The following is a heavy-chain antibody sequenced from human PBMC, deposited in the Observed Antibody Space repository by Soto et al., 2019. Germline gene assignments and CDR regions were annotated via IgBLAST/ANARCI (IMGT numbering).Heavy chain of an antibody. CDR3: ARVRLAARPSYSDWFDP. J-gene: IGHJ5*02. Sequence: QVQLVQSGAEVKKPGASVKVSFKASGYTFTSYGISWVRQAPGQGLEWMGWISAYNGNTNYAQKLQGRVTMTTDTSTSTAYMELRSLRYDDTAVYYCARVRLAARPSYSDWFDPWGQGTLVTVSS. CDR1: GYTFTSYG. D-gene: IGHD6-6*01. CDR2: ISAYNGNT. V-gene: IGHV1-18*01.